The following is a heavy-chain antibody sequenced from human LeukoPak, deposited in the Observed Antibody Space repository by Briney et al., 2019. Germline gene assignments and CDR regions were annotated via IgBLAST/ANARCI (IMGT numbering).Heavy chain of an antibody. Sequence: GGSLRLSCAVSGFTFSSYGMHWVRQAPGKGLEWVGDIWYDGSNKYYADSVKGRFTISRDTSKNTLYLQMNSLRAEDTAVYYCARDVAASERSGGGCYYDAFDIWGQRTMVTVSS. CDR3: ARDVAASERSGGGCYYDAFDI. J-gene: IGHJ3*02. CDR2: IWYDGSNK. D-gene: IGHD2-21*01. CDR1: GFTFSSYG. V-gene: IGHV3-33*01.